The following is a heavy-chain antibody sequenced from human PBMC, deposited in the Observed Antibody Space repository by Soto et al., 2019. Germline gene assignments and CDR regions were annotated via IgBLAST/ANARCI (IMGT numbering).Heavy chain of an antibody. J-gene: IGHJ4*02. Sequence: EVQLVESGGGVVRPGGSLRLSCIASGFTFDDYGMSWVRQVPGKGLEWVSGINWNGGTTHYADSLKGRFTISRDNAWNSLYLQMNGLRDEDSALYYCAKSQSPVFRGVIEAFDYWGQGTLVTVSS. D-gene: IGHD3-10*01. CDR1: GFTFDDYG. V-gene: IGHV3-20*04. CDR3: AKSQSPVFRGVIEAFDY. CDR2: INWNGGTT.